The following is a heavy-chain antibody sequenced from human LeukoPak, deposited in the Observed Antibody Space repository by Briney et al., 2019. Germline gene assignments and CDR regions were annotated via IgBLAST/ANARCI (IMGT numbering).Heavy chain of an antibody. CDR3: ARAVGAAAVY. Sequence: PGGSLRLSCAASGFTFSSYSMDWVRQAPGKGLEWVSSISSSSSYIYYADSVKGRFTISRDNAKNSLYLQMNSLRAEDTAVYYCARAVGAAAVYWGQGTLVTVSS. D-gene: IGHD6-13*01. CDR2: ISSSSSYI. V-gene: IGHV3-21*01. J-gene: IGHJ4*02. CDR1: GFTFSSYS.